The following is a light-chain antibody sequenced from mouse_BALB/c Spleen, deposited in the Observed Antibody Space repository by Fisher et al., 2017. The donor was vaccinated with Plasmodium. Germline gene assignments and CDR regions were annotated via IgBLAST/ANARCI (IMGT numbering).Light chain of an antibody. Sequence: DIVITQSTVTLSVTPGDSVSLSCRASQTVNNNLHWYQQKSHESPRLLINYTSQSISGIPSRFSGSRSGTDFTLSINSVETEDFGMYFCQQSNSWPLTFGAGTKLELK. V-gene: IGKV5-43*01. CDR3: QQSNSWPLT. CDR2: YTS. J-gene: IGKJ5*01. CDR1: QTVNNN.